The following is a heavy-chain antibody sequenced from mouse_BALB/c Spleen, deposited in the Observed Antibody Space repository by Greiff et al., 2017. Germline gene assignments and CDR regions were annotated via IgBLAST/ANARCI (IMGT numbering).Heavy chain of an antibody. D-gene: IGHD2-4*01. J-gene: IGHJ4*01. Sequence: QVQLQQSGPELVKPGASVRLSCKASGYTFTSYYIHWVKQTPGQGLEWIGWIYPGNVNTKYNEKFKGNATLTADKSSSTAYMQLSSLTSEDSAVYCCARRDYDFAMDYWGQGTSVTVSS. CDR2: IYPGNVNT. CDR3: ARRDYDFAMDY. CDR1: GYTFTSYY. V-gene: IGHV1S56*01.